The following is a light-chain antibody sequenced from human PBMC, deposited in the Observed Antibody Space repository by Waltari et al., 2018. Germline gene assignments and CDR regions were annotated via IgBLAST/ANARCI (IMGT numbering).Light chain of an antibody. CDR1: NLGDKY. V-gene: IGLV3-1*01. Sequence: YELTQPPSVSVFPGQTASITCSGENLGDKYASWYQQRPGQSPLLVIYQDNKRPSGIPERFSGSNSGNTATLTISGTQAMDEADYYCQAWDSSTVVFGGGTKLTVL. CDR3: QAWDSSTVV. J-gene: IGLJ2*01. CDR2: QDN.